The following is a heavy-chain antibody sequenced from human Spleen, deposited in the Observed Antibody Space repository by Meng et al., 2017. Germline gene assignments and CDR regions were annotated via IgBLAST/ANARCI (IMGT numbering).Heavy chain of an antibody. CDR1: GDFISTSY. CDR2: VYNSGST. CDR3: ARDYYDTPGLDAFDI. J-gene: IGHJ3*02. D-gene: IGHD3-22*01. V-gene: IGHV4-59*01. Sequence: SETLSLTCTVSGDFISTSYWSWIRQPPGKGLEWVGYVYNSGSTNYNPSLKSRVTISIDTSKSQFSLEVSSVTAADTAVYYCARDYYDTPGLDAFDIWGQGTMVTVSS.